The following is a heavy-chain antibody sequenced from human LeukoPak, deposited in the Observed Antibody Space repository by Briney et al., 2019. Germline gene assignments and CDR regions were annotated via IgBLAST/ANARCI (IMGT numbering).Heavy chain of an antibody. CDR3: ATRASITMVRGVSGGDY. CDR2: ISSSSSYI. Sequence: PGGSLRLSCAASGFTFSSYSMNWVRQAPGKGLEWVSSISSSSSYIYYADSVKGRFTISRDNAKNSLYLQMNSLRAEDTAVYYCATRASITMVRGVSGGDYWGQGTLVTVSS. J-gene: IGHJ4*02. V-gene: IGHV3-21*01. D-gene: IGHD3-10*01. CDR1: GFTFSSYS.